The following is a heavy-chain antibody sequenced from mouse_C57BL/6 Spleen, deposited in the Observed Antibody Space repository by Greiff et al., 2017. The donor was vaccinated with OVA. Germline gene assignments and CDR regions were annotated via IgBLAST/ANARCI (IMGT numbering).Heavy chain of an antibody. Sequence: EVKLVESGGGLVQPGGSMKLSCAASGFTFSDAWMDWVRQSPEKGLEWVAEIRNKANNPATYYAESVKGRFTISRDDSKSSVYLQMNSLRAEDTGIYYCTNNYGSTYWYFDVWGTGTTVTVSS. CDR3: TNNYGSTYWYFDV. D-gene: IGHD1-1*01. V-gene: IGHV6-6*01. CDR2: IRNKANNPAT. J-gene: IGHJ1*03. CDR1: GFTFSDAW.